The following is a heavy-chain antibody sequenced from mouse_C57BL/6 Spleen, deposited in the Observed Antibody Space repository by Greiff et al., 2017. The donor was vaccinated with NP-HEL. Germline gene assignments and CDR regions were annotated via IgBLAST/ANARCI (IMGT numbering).Heavy chain of an antibody. CDR2: INPNNGGT. V-gene: IGHV1-26*01. Sequence: EVQLQQSGPELVKPGASVKISCKASGYTFTDYYMNWVKQSHGKSLEWIGDINPNNGGTSYNQQFKGKATLTVDKSSSTAYMELRSLTSEDSAVYYCVTNWFAYWGQGTLVTVSA. CDR3: VTNWFAY. J-gene: IGHJ3*01. CDR1: GYTFTDYY.